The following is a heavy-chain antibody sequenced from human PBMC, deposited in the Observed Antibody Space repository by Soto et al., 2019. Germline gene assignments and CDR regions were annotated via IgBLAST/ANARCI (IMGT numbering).Heavy chain of an antibody. J-gene: IGHJ4*02. CDR2: IYYSGST. CDR3: ARPRSSGYAGEFDY. D-gene: IGHD3-22*01. CDR1: GGSISPYY. Sequence: PSETLSLTCTVSGGSISPYYWSWIRQPPGKGLEWIGFIYYSGSTNYNPSLKSRVTISVDTSQNQFSLMLTSVTAADTAVYYCARPRSSGYAGEFDYWGQGTLVT. V-gene: IGHV4-59*01.